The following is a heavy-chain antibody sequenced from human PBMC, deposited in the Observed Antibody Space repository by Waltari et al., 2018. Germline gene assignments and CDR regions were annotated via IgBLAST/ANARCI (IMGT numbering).Heavy chain of an antibody. CDR2: IIPIFGTA. D-gene: IGHD1-26*01. CDR3: ARGFPWSGRLHYYYYMDV. J-gene: IGHJ6*03. CDR1: GGTFSSYA. Sequence: QVQLVQSGAEVKKPGSSVKVSCKASGGTFSSYAISWVRQAPGPGLEWMGGIIPIFGTANYAQKFQGRVTITADESTSTAYMELSSLRSEDTAVYYCARGFPWSGRLHYYYYMDVWGKGTTVTVSS. V-gene: IGHV1-69*01.